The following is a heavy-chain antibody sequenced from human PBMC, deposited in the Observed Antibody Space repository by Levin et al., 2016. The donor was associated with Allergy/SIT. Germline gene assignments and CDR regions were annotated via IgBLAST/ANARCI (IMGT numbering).Heavy chain of an antibody. CDR1: GFTFSSYG. J-gene: IGHJ3*02. V-gene: IGHV3-30*18. CDR2: ISYDGSNK. Sequence: GESLKISCAASGFTFSSYGMHWVRQAPGKGLEWVAVISYDGSNKYYADSVKGRFTISRDNSKNSLYLQMNSLRTEDTALYYCAKPSRRYSSGWHDAFDIWGQGTMVTVSS. D-gene: IGHD6-19*01. CDR3: AKPSRRYSSGWHDAFDI.